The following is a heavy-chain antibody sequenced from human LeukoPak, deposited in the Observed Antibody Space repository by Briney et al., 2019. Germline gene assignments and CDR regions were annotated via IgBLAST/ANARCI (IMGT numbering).Heavy chain of an antibody. Sequence: SETLSLTCTVSGGSMSGYYWSWIRQPPGKGLEWIGYIYYTGSTDYNPSLKSRVAISVDTSKNQFSLKLSSVTAADTAVYYCAKGSKAAPGTFDYWGQGTLVTVSS. CDR3: AKGSKAAPGTFDY. CDR1: GGSMSGYY. D-gene: IGHD6-13*01. V-gene: IGHV4-59*01. J-gene: IGHJ4*02. CDR2: IYYTGST.